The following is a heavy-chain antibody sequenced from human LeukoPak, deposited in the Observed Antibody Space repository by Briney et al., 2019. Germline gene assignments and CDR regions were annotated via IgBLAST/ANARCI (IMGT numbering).Heavy chain of an antibody. CDR2: INPSGGST. V-gene: IGHV1-46*01. Sequence: ASVTVSCTASGYTFTSYYMHWVRQAPGQGLEWMGIINPSGGSTSYTQKFQGRVTMTRDTSTSTVYMELSSLRSEDTAVYYCAREGFPPKISDFWSGLGPYYYYGMDVWGQGTTVTVSS. D-gene: IGHD3-3*01. J-gene: IGHJ6*02. CDR1: GYTFTSYY. CDR3: AREGFPPKISDFWSGLGPYYYYGMDV.